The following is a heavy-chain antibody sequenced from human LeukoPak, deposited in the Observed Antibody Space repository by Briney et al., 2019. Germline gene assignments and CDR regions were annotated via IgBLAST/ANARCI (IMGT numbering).Heavy chain of an antibody. J-gene: IGHJ4*02. Sequence: GRSLRLSCVTAGFTFLDFAVHWVRQAPGKGLEWVAVMSYDGNNIYYVDSVKGRFTLSRDSSRNTLYLQMNSLRREDTAVYYCTREWGAAADYWGQGTLVTVSS. CDR3: TREWGAAADY. CDR2: MSYDGNNI. V-gene: IGHV3-30-3*01. CDR1: GFTFLDFA. D-gene: IGHD6-13*01.